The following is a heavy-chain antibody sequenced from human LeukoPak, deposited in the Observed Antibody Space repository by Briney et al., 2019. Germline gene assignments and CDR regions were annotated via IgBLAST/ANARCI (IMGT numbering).Heavy chain of an antibody. CDR1: GGSISSSSYY. J-gene: IGHJ5*02. V-gene: IGHV4-39*01. Sequence: SETLSLTCTVSGGSISSSSYYWGCIRQPPGKGLEWIGTIYYSGSTYYNPSLKSRLTISVDTSKNQFSLKLSSVTAADTAVYYCAGIWSGYPNWFDPWGQGTLVTVSS. CDR2: IYYSGST. D-gene: IGHD3-3*01. CDR3: AGIWSGYPNWFDP.